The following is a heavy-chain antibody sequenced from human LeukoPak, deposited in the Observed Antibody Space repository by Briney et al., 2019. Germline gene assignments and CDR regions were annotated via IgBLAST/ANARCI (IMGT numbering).Heavy chain of an antibody. D-gene: IGHD6-19*01. Sequence: PSETLSLTCAVSGYSISSGYYWGWIRQPPGKGLEWIGSIYHSGSTYYNPSLKSRVTISVDTSKNQFSLSLYSVTAADTAVYYCARLSVSTGWDLDYWGQGTLVTVSS. CDR2: IYHSGST. CDR1: GYSISSGYY. V-gene: IGHV4-38-2*01. CDR3: ARLSVSTGWDLDY. J-gene: IGHJ4*02.